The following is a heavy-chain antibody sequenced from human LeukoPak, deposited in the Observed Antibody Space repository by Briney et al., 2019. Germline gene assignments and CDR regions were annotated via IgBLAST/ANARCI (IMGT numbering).Heavy chain of an antibody. CDR2: IGSSSSYI. J-gene: IGHJ4*02. CDR3: VAMGYNYFDP. D-gene: IGHD5-18*01. Sequence: KPGGSLRLSCAASGFTFSTYSMNWVRQAPGKGLEWVSYIGSSSSYIDYAGSVRGRFTVSRDNAKNSLYLQMNSLRDEDTAVYYCVAMGYNYFDPWGQGSLVIVSS. V-gene: IGHV3-21*01. CDR1: GFTFSTYS.